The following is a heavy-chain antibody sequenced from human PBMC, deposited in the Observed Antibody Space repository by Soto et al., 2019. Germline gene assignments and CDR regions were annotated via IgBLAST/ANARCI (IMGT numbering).Heavy chain of an antibody. V-gene: IGHV4-39*01. CDR1: GGSISSSSYY. CDR2: IYYSGST. CDR3: ARNGGYCGGDCKYYFDY. Sequence: SETLSLTCTFSGGSISSSSYYWGWIRQPPGKGLEWIGSIYYSGSTYYNPSLKSRVTISVDTSKNQFSLKLRSVTAADTAVYYCARNGGYCGGDCKYYFDYWGQGTLVTVSS. J-gene: IGHJ4*02. D-gene: IGHD2-21*02.